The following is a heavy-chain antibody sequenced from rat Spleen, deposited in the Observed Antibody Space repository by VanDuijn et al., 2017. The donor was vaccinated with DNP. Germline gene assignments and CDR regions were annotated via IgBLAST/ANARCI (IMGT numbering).Heavy chain of an antibody. CDR1: GFTFSDYY. J-gene: IGHJ2*01. CDR3: ARRDEGIPFDY. D-gene: IGHD1-11*01. Sequence: EVQLVESDGGLVQPGRSLKLSCAASGFTFSDYYMAWVRQAPTKGLEWVATISYDGSSTYYRDSVKGRFTISRDNAKSTLYLQMDSLRSEETATYYCARRDEGIPFDYWGLGVMVTVSS. V-gene: IGHV5-29*01. CDR2: ISYDGSST.